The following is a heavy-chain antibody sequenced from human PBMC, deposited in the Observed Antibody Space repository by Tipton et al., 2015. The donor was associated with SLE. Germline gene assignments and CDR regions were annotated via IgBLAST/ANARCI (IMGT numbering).Heavy chain of an antibody. CDR3: AREGGSSSGGDY. J-gene: IGHJ4*02. D-gene: IGHD6-6*01. CDR2: IYYRGST. CDR1: GGSISSSSYY. V-gene: IGHV4-39*02. Sequence: TLSLTCTVSGGSISSSSYYWGWIRQPPGKGLEWIGSIYYRGSTYYNPSLKSRVTISVDTSKNQFSLKLSSVTAADTAVYYCAREGGSSSGGDYWGQGTLVTVSS.